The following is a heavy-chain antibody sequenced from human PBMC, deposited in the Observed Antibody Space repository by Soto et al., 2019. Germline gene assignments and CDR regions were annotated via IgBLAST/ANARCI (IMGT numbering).Heavy chain of an antibody. V-gene: IGHV3-13*01. Sequence: PGGSLRLSCAASGFTFSSYDMHRVRQATGKDLEWVSAIGTAGDTYYPGSVKGRFTISRENSKNSLYLQMNSLRAGDTAVYYCARDLYSSSAGYYVMDVWGQGSTVTVSS. CDR1: GFTFSSYD. J-gene: IGHJ6*02. CDR3: ARDLYSSSAGYYVMDV. CDR2: IGTAGDT. D-gene: IGHD6-6*01.